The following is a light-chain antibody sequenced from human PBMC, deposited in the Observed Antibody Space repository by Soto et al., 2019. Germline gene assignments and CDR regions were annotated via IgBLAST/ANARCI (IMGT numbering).Light chain of an antibody. CDR1: SSDVGVYNY. CDR2: DVT. J-gene: IGLJ1*01. Sequence: SVLTQPRSVSGSPGQSVTISCTGTSSDVGVYNYVSWYQQHTGKAPRLMIYDVTKRPSAVPDRFSGSKSANTASLTISGLQAEDEADYSCCTYAGRYTFVFGTGTKSPS. V-gene: IGLV2-11*01. CDR3: CTYAGRYTFV.